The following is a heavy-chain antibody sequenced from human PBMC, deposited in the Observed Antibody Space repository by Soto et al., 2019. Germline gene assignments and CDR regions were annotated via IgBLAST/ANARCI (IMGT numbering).Heavy chain of an antibody. Sequence: QVQQVQSGGEVKKPGASVKVSCKTSGCSFTTYGISWVRQAPGQGLEWMGWISAYNGNTNYAQKLQGRVTMTTDTSTSTAYMELRSLRSDDTAVYYCAREGPAPYYYYGMDVWGQGSTVTVSS. CDR1: GCSFTTYG. J-gene: IGHJ6*02. CDR2: ISAYNGNT. CDR3: AREGPAPYYYYGMDV. V-gene: IGHV1-18*01.